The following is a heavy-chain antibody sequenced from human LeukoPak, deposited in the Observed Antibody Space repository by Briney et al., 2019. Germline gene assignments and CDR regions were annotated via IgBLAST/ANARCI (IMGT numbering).Heavy chain of an antibody. V-gene: IGHV3-23*01. J-gene: IGHJ4*02. CDR2: ISGSGGST. CDR3: AKELLQWGLLSRYNFDY. D-gene: IGHD1-26*01. Sequence: PGGSLRLSCAASGFTFSSDAMSWVRQAPGKGLEWVSAISGSGGSTYYADSVKGRFTISRDNSKNTLYLQMNSLRVEDTAVYYCAKELLQWGLLSRYNFDYWGQGTLVTVSS. CDR1: GFTFSSDA.